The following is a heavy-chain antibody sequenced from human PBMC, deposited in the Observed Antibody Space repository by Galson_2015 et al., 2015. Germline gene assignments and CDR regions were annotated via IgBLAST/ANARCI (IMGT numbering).Heavy chain of an antibody. CDR2: INTKTGHP. V-gene: IGHV7-4-1*02. D-gene: IGHD2-2*02. CDR1: GYTFSTHA. Sequence: SVKVSCKASGYTFSTHAMNWVRQAPGQGLEWMGWINTKTGHPTYAQGLTGRFVFSLDTSVSTAYLQISSLKAEDTAVYYCARDLWEVVPAAIGWFVPRAQGTLVTVSS. J-gene: IGHJ5*02. CDR3: ARDLWEVVPAAIGWFVP.